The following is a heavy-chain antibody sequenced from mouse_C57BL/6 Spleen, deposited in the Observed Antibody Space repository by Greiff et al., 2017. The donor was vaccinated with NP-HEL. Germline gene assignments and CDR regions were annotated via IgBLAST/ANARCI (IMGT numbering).Heavy chain of an antibody. V-gene: IGHV1-55*01. D-gene: IGHD2-3*01. CDR2: IYPGSGST. CDR3: AYDGYYDWDFDV. CDR1: GYTFTSYW. Sequence: VQLQQPGAELVKPGASVKMSCKASGYTFTSYWITWVKQRPGQGLEWIGDIYPGSGSTNYNEKFKSKATLTVDTSSSTAYMQLSSLTSEDSAVYYCAYDGYYDWDFDVWGTGTTVTVSS. J-gene: IGHJ1*03.